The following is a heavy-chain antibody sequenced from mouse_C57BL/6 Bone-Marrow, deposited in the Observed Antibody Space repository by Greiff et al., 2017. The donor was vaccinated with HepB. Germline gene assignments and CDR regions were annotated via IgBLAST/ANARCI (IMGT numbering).Heavy chain of an antibody. CDR1: GYTFTDYN. V-gene: IGHV1-18*01. J-gene: IGHJ4*01. CDR3: AREDSTSLYYAMDY. D-gene: IGHD6-2*01. Sequence: EVQLQQSGPELVKPGASVKIPCKASGYTFTDYNMDWVKQSHGKSLEWIGDINPNNGGTIYNQKFKGKATLTVDKSSSTAYMELRSLTSEDTAVYYCAREDSTSLYYAMDYWGQGTSVTVSS. CDR2: INPNNGGT.